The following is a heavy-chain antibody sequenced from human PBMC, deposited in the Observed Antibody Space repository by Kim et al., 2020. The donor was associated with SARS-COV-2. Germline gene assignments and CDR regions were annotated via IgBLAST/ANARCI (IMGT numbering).Heavy chain of an antibody. D-gene: IGHD4-4*01. V-gene: IGHV1-3*01. J-gene: IGHJ4*02. CDR3: ARDMNPTVYDY. CDR2: NT. Sequence: NTKYSRKFPGRVTITRETSATTAYMDLRSLPFEDTAIYYCARDMNPTVYDYWGQGTLVTVSS.